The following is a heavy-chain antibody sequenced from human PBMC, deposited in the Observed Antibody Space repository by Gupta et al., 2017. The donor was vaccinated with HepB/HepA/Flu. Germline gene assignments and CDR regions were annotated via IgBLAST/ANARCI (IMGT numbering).Heavy chain of an antibody. CDR1: GFTFSSYS. CDR3: ARDHGDYGDYYWFDP. CDR2: ISSSSSYI. D-gene: IGHD4-17*01. J-gene: IGHJ5*02. Sequence: EVQLVESGGGLVKPGGSLRLSCAAPGFTFSSYSMTGFRQAPGKGLEWVSSISSSSSYIYYADSVKGRFTISRDNAKNSLYLQMNSLRAEDTAVYYCARDHGDYGDYYWFDPWGQGTLVTVSS. V-gene: IGHV3-21*01.